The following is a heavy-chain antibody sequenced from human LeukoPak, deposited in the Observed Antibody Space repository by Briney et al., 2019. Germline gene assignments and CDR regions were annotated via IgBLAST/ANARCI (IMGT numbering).Heavy chain of an antibody. D-gene: IGHD4-17*01. J-gene: IGHJ6*02. CDR1: GYRFTSSW. Sequence: GESRKTSWKGSGYRFTSSWSGWVRKMPGKGLEWLGIIYPGDSDTRYSPSFLGELTISADKSISTAYLQWSSLKASDSAMYYCARLGDYDDYGGGRKYYYGMDVWGQGTTVTVSS. CDR2: IYPGDSDT. CDR3: ARLGDYDDYGGGRKYYYGMDV. V-gene: IGHV5-51*01.